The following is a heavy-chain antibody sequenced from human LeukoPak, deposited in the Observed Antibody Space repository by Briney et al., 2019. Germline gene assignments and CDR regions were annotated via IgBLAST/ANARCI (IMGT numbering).Heavy chain of an antibody. CDR2: ISGSGGST. J-gene: IGHJ4*02. CDR1: GFTFSSYA. Sequence: GGSLRLSCVASGFTFSSYAMSWVRQAPGKGPEWVSAISGSGGSTYYADSVKGRFTISRDNSKNTLYLQMNSLRAEDTAVYYCAKDLRHGSGISDDYWGQGTLVTVSS. CDR3: AKDLRHGSGISDDY. D-gene: IGHD3-10*01. V-gene: IGHV3-23*01.